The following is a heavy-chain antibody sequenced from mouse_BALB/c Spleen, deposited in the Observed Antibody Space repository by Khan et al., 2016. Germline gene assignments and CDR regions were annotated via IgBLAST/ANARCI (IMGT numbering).Heavy chain of an antibody. D-gene: IGHD3-3*01. CDR3: ARGRDGFAY. J-gene: IGHJ3*01. Sequence: VQLKQSGAELVKPGASVKLSCTASGFNIKDTYMHWVKQRPEQGLEWIGRIDPANGNTKYDPKFQGKATITADTSSNTAYLQLSSLTSEGTAVYYCARGRDGFAYWGQGTLVTVSA. CDR1: GFNIKDTY. CDR2: IDPANGNT. V-gene: IGHV14-3*02.